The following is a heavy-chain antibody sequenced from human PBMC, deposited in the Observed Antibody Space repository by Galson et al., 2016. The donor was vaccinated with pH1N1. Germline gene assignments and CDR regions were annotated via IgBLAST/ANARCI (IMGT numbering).Heavy chain of an antibody. CDR3: ARQGRGELLYYFDY. J-gene: IGHJ4*02. CDR2: IYYSGST. V-gene: IGHV4-39*01. Sequence: ETLSLTCTVSGGSISSGGYYWSWIRQPPGKGLEWIGSIYYSGSTYYNPSLKSRVPISVDTSKNQFSLKLSSVTAADTAVYYCARQGRGELLYYFDYWGQGTLVTVSS. D-gene: IGHD3-10*01. CDR1: GGSISSGGYY.